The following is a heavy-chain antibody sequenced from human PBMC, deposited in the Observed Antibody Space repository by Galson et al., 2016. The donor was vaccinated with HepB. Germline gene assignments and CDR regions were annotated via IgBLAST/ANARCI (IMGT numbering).Heavy chain of an antibody. Sequence: SVKGRFTISRDKSKNTVFLHMNSLRAEDTAVYYCAKDFLQYFYASGNYPPLDYWGQGTLVTVSS. J-gene: IGHJ4*02. D-gene: IGHD3-10*01. V-gene: IGHV3-30*02. CDR3: AKDFLQYFYASGNYPPLDY.